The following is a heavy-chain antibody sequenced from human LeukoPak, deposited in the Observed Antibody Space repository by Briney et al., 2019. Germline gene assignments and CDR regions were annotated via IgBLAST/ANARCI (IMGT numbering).Heavy chain of an antibody. CDR1: GYTFTSYY. V-gene: IGHV1-2*02. CDR3: ARASITIFGVVRNWFDP. J-gene: IGHJ5*02. Sequence: GASVKVSCKASGYTFTSYYMHWVRQAPGQGLEWMGWINPNSGGTNYAQKFQGRVTMTRDTSISTAYMELSRLRSDDTAVYYCARASITIFGVVRNWFDPWGQGTLVTVSS. CDR2: INPNSGGT. D-gene: IGHD3-3*01.